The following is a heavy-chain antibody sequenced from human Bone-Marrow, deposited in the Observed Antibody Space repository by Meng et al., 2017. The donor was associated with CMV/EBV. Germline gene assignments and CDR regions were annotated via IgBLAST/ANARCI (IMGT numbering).Heavy chain of an antibody. CDR1: GYTFTSYG. CDR2: INPNSGGT. D-gene: IGHD2-2*01. J-gene: IGHJ4*02. CDR3: ARVQSLIVPAARY. V-gene: IGHV1-2*02. Sequence: ASVKVSCKASGYTFTSYGISWVRQAPGQGLEWTGWINPNSGGTNYAQKFQGRVTMSRDTSISTAYMELSRLRSDDTAVYYCARVQSLIVPAARYWGQGTLVTVSS.